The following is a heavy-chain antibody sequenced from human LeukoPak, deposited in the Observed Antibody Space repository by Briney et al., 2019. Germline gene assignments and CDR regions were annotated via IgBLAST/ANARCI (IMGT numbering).Heavy chain of an antibody. Sequence: ASVKVSCKVSGYTLTELSMHWVRQAPGKGLEWMGGFDPEDGETIYAQKFQGRVTMTEDTSTDPAYMELSSLRSEDTAVYYCATGYYYGSGSHISNALDYWGQGTLVTVSS. CDR3: ATGYYYGSGSHISNALDY. D-gene: IGHD3-10*01. V-gene: IGHV1-24*01. J-gene: IGHJ4*02. CDR2: FDPEDGET. CDR1: GYTLTELS.